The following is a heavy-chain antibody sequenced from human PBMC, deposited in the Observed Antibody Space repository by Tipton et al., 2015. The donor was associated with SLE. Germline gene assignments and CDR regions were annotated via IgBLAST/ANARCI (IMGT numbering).Heavy chain of an antibody. V-gene: IGHV4-59*12. D-gene: IGHD4-17*01. CDR1: GGSISSYY. CDR3: ARTGPGVTTGWFDP. J-gene: IGHJ5*02. CDR2: FYYSGST. Sequence: TLSLTCTVSGGSISSYYWSWIRQPPGKGLEWIGYFYYSGSTNYNPSLKSRVTISVDTSKNQFSLKLNSVTAADTAVYYCARTGPGVTTGWFDPWGQGTLVTDSS.